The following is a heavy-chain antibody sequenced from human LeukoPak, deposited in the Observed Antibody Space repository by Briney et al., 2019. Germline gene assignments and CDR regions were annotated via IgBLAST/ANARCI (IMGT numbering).Heavy chain of an antibody. CDR2: VNPGNGNT. V-gene: IGHV1-3*01. D-gene: IGHD3-22*01. CDR1: GYTFTSYA. J-gene: IGHJ4*02. Sequence: ASVKVSCKASGYTFTSYAMHWVRQAPGQRLEWMGWVNPGNGNTKYSQKFQGRVTISRDTSASTAYMELSSLRSEDTAVYYCARANGITMKVVIIDYFDYWGQGTLVTVSS. CDR3: ARANGITMKVVIIDYFDY.